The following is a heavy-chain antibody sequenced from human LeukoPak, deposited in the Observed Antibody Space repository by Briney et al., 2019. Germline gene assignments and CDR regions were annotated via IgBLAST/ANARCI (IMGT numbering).Heavy chain of an antibody. V-gene: IGHV3-30*02. D-gene: IGHD4-23*01. Sequence: GGSLRLSCAASGFTFSSYGMHWVRQAPGKGLEWVAFIRNDGSNKYYADSVKGRFTISRDNSKNTLYLQMNSLRAEDTAVYYCARLRPYGGNFDWGQGTLVTVSS. CDR1: GFTFSSYG. J-gene: IGHJ4*02. CDR3: ARLRPYGGNFD. CDR2: IRNDGSNK.